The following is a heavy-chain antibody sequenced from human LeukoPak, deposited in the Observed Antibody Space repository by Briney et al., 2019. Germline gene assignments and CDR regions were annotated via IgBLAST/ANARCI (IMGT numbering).Heavy chain of an antibody. CDR1: GYTFTSYG. CDR3: ARVGRKQWLAYYYYYGMDV. J-gene: IGHJ6*02. Sequence: ASVTVSCKASGYTFTSYGISWVRQAPGQGLEWMGWISAYNGNTNYAQKLQGRVTMTTDTSTSTAYMELRSLRSDDTAVYYCARVGRKQWLAYYYYYGMDVWGQGTTVTVSS. D-gene: IGHD6-19*01. CDR2: ISAYNGNT. V-gene: IGHV1-18*01.